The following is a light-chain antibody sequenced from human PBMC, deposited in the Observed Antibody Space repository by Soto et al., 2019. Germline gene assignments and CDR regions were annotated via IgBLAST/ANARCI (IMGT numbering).Light chain of an antibody. Sequence: AIRMTQSPSSLSASTGDRVTITCRASQGISSYLAWYQQKPGKAPKLLIYAASTLQSGVPSRFSGSGSGTDFTLTISCLQSEDFEVYYCQQYGRSPFTLGPGTKVDIK. CDR3: QQYGRSPFT. J-gene: IGKJ3*01. CDR1: QGISSY. V-gene: IGKV1-8*01. CDR2: AAS.